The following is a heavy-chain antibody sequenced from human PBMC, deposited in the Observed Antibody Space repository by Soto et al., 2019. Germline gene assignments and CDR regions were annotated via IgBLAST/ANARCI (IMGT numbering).Heavy chain of an antibody. CDR2: ISGSGDGT. V-gene: IGHV3-23*01. CDR3: TKSRRSILMVYGFGGMDV. D-gene: IGHD2-8*01. J-gene: IGHJ6*02. Sequence: LRLSCAASGFTVSSHAMSWVRQAPGKGLEWVSSISGSGDGTYYGDSVKGRVTISRDSSSSTLHLQMNNLRGEDTAVYFCTKSRRSILMVYGFGGMDVWGQGTTVNVSS. CDR1: GFTVSSHA.